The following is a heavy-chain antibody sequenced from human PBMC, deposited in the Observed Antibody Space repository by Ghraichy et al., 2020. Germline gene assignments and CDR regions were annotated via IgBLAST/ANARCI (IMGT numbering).Heavy chain of an antibody. Sequence: GGSLRLSCAASGFTFSDYYMSWVRQAPGKGLEWVSSISSSGSAMYYADSVKGRFTISRDNAKNSLYLQMNSLRAEDTAVYYCARDGYGGLYYFDYWGQGTLVTVSS. CDR2: ISSSGSAM. CDR1: GFTFSDYY. J-gene: IGHJ4*02. D-gene: IGHD4-23*01. V-gene: IGHV3-11*01. CDR3: ARDGYGGLYYFDY.